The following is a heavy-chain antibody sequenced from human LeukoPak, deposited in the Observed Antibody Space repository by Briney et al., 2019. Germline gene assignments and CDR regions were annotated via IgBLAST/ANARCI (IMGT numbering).Heavy chain of an antibody. Sequence: GASLKISSKGSGYSFTSYWIGWVRPMPGKGLEWMGIIYTGGSDTRYSPSFQGQVTISADKSISTAYLQWSSLKASDTAMYYCARPEGRDGYVQYYFDYWGQGTLVTVSS. CDR3: ARPEGRDGYVQYYFDY. D-gene: IGHD5-24*01. CDR2: IYTGGSDT. J-gene: IGHJ4*02. V-gene: IGHV5-51*01. CDR1: GYSFTSYW.